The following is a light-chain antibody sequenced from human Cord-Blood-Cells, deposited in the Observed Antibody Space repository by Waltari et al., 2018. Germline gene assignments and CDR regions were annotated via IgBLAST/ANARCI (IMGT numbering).Light chain of an antibody. CDR1: SSNIANNS. V-gene: IGLV1-36*01. CDR2: YDD. J-gene: IGLJ3*02. Sequence: QSVLTQPPSVSEATRQWVTIPCSGSSSNIANNSVHWSHQRPGKAPKLLIYYDDLLPSGGSDRFSGSKSGTSASLAISGLQSEDEADYYCAAWDDSLNGPVFGGGTKLTVL. CDR3: AAWDDSLNGPV.